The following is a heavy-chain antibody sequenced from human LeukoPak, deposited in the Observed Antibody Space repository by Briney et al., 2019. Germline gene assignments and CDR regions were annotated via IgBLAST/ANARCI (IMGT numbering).Heavy chain of an antibody. J-gene: IGHJ5*02. CDR3: ARVPAARTWNNWFDP. V-gene: IGHV4-59*01. CDR2: IYYSGST. Sequence: SETLSLTCTVSGASISSYYWSWIRQPPGKGLEWIGYIYYSGSTNYNPSLKSRVTMSVDTSKNQFSLNLSSVTAADTAVYYCARVPAARTWNNWFDPWGQGTLVTVSS. D-gene: IGHD2-2*01. CDR1: GASISSYY.